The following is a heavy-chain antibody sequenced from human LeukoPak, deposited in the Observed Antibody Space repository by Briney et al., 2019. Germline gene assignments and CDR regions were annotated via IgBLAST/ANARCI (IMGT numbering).Heavy chain of an antibody. Sequence: ASVKASCKASGYTFTSYGISWVRQAPGQGLEWMGWISAYNGNTNYAQKLQGRVTMTTDTSTTTAYMELRSLRSDDTAVYYCARVDSSGYERDYWGQGTLVTVSS. CDR3: ARVDSSGYERDY. J-gene: IGHJ4*02. D-gene: IGHD3-22*01. CDR2: ISAYNGNT. V-gene: IGHV1-18*01. CDR1: GYTFTSYG.